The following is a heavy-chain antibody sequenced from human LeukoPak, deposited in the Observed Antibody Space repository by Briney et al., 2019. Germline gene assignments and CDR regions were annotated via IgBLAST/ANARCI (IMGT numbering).Heavy chain of an antibody. D-gene: IGHD4-23*01. J-gene: IGHJ4*02. V-gene: IGHV3-7*01. CDR3: ARDLGGLA. CDR2: VKKDESEK. CDR1: GFTFSNNW. Sequence: GGSLRLSCAASGFTFSNNWMTWVRQAPGKGLEWVASVKKDESEKYYVDSVKGRFTISRDNAKNSLYLQMNSLRAEDTAVYYCARDLGGLAWGLGTLVTVSS.